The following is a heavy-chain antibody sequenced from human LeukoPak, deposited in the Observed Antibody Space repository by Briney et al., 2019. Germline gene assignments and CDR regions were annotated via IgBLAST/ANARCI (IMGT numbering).Heavy chain of an antibody. D-gene: IGHD2-21*02. Sequence: DPSETLSLTCAVYGGSFSGYYWSWIRQPPGKGLEWIGEINHSGSTNYNPSLKSRVTTSVDTSKKQFSLKLSSVTAADTAVYYCARGQSSVVTDIPYYFDYWGRGTVVTVSS. J-gene: IGHJ4*02. CDR2: INHSGST. CDR1: GGSFSGYY. V-gene: IGHV4-34*01. CDR3: ARGQSSVVTDIPYYFDY.